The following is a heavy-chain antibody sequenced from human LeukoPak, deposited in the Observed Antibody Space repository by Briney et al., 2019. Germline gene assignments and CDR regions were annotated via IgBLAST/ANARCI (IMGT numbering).Heavy chain of an antibody. CDR1: GFTFSNYW. CDR2: IYNDGSST. V-gene: IGHV3-74*01. CDR3: AYDILTGYYNLDY. D-gene: IGHD3-9*01. J-gene: IGHJ4*02. Sequence: GGSLRLSCAASGFTFSNYWMHWVRQAPGKGLVWVSRIYNDGSSTSYADSVKGRFTISRDNAKNSLYLQMNSLRAEDTAVYYCAYDILTGYYNLDYWGQGTLVTVSS.